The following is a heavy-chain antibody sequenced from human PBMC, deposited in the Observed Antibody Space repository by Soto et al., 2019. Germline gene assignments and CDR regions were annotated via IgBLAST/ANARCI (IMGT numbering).Heavy chain of an antibody. J-gene: IGHJ4*02. D-gene: IGHD3-22*01. CDR1: GYTFTIYG. CDR2: ISGYNGNT. Sequence: QVQLVQSGAEVKKPGASVKVSCKASGYTFTIYGSSWVRQAPGQGLEWMGWISGYNGNTDYAQNLQDRVTLTTDASTSSVYMELRSLRSDATAVYYCARVDYYDSSGYYGYWGQGTLITVSS. CDR3: ARVDYYDSSGYYGY. V-gene: IGHV1-18*04.